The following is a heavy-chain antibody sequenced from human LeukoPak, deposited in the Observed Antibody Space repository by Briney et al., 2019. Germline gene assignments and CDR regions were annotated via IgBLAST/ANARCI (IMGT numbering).Heavy chain of an antibody. Sequence: ASGKVSCKVSGNTLSGLSMHWVRQAPGKGLEWRGGFDPEDGETIYAQKFQGRVTMTEDTSTDTAYMELSSLRSEDTAVYYCATYPYDILTGYHNWFDPWGQGTLVTVSS. CDR2: FDPEDGET. V-gene: IGHV1-24*01. CDR3: ATYPYDILTGYHNWFDP. D-gene: IGHD3-9*01. J-gene: IGHJ5*02. CDR1: GNTLSGLS.